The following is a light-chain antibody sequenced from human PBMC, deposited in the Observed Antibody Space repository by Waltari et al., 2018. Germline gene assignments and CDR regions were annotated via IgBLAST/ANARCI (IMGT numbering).Light chain of an antibody. V-gene: IGKV3-20*01. CDR2: ETS. CDR3: QQYGSSPRT. Sequence: EIVLTQSSGTLSSSPGERATLSCRASENVDSSFLAWYQQKPGQAPRLLMYETSKRATDIPDRFTASGSGTEFTLTIARLESEDFAVYYCQQYGSSPRTFGQGTKVELK. CDR1: ENVDSSF. J-gene: IGKJ1*01.